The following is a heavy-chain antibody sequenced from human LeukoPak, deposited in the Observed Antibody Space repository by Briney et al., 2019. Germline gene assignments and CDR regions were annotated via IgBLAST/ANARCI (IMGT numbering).Heavy chain of an antibody. V-gene: IGHV4-59*11. CDR1: GGSISSHY. Sequence: SETLSLTCTVSGGSISSHYWSWIRQPPGKGLEWIGYIYYSGSTNYNPSLKSRVTISVDTSKNQFSLKLSSVTAADTAVYYCAGGYNWNYNWFDPWGQGTLVTVSS. D-gene: IGHD1-7*01. CDR3: AGGYNWNYNWFDP. CDR2: IYYSGST. J-gene: IGHJ5*02.